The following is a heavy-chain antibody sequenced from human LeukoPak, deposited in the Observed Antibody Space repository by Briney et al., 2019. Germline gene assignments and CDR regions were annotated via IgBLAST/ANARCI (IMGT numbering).Heavy chain of an antibody. CDR2: IIPIFGTA. V-gene: IGHV1-69*05. CDR3: ARAITCSGGSCYPGIGWFDP. J-gene: IGHJ5*02. Sequence: ASVKVPCKASGGTFSSYAISWVRQAPGQGLEWMGGIIPIFGTANYAQKFQGRVTITTDESTSTVYMELSSLRSEDTAVYYCARAITCSGGSCYPGIGWFDPWGQGTLVTVSS. CDR1: GGTFSSYA. D-gene: IGHD2-15*01.